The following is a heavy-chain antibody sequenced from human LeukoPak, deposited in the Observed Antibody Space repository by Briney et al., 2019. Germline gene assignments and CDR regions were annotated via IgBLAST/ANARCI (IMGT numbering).Heavy chain of an antibody. CDR3: ATTGDIYGYDIDY. V-gene: IGHV3-7*01. D-gene: IGHD5-18*01. CDR1: GFTFSSYW. Sequence: GGSLRLSCATSGFTFSSYWMSWVRQAPGKGLEWVANIKQDGSEKYYVDSVKGRFTISRDNAKNSLYLQMNSLRAEDTAMYYCATTGDIYGYDIDYWGQGTLVTVSS. CDR2: IKQDGSEK. J-gene: IGHJ4*02.